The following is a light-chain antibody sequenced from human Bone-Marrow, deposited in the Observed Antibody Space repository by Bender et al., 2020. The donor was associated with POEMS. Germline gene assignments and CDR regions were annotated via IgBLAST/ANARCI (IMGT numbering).Light chain of an antibody. CDR2: EDT. V-gene: IGLV2-23*01. CDR1: SSDVGRYNY. J-gene: IGLJ3*02. Sequence: QSALTQPASVSGSPGQSITISCTGTSSDVGRYNYVSWYQHHPGEAPQLMISEDTKRPSGVSDRFSASKSGNTASLTISGLQAEDEAYYYCCSYAGSDTWVFGGGTKLTVL. CDR3: CSYAGSDTWV.